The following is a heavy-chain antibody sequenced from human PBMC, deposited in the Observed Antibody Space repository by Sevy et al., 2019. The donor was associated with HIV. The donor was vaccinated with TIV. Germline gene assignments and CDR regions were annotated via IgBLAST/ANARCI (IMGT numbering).Heavy chain of an antibody. Sequence: GGSLRLSCAASGFTFSSYSMIWVRQAPGKGLEWISYISGRSVTIYYADSVKGRFTISRDNAKKSVYLEMNSLRVEDTAVYYCARDWWDSYGYHWLDPWGQGTLVTVSS. J-gene: IGHJ5*02. D-gene: IGHD5-18*01. CDR2: ISGRSVTI. CDR1: GFTFSSYS. CDR3: ARDWWDSYGYHWLDP. V-gene: IGHV3-48*01.